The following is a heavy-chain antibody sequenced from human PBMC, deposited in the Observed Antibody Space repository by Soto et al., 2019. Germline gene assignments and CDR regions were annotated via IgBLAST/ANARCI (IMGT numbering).Heavy chain of an antibody. J-gene: IGHJ4*02. D-gene: IGHD3-10*01. Sequence: QVPLVQSGPEVKKPGASVKVSCKTSGYVYISYGISWVRQAPGHGLEGVGWISAYTGKADYAQKFQGRVTMTTETSTSTAFLELRSLRSDDTAVYYCARDQRYYGSESYYSDSWGQGTLVTVSS. CDR3: ARDQRYYGSESYYSDS. V-gene: IGHV1-18*04. CDR1: GYVYISYG. CDR2: ISAYTGKA.